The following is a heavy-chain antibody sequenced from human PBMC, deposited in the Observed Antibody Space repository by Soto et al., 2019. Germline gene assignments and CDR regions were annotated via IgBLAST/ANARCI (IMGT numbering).Heavy chain of an antibody. Sequence: GGSLRLSCAASGFSFSTFEMSWVRQAPGKGLDWVSFISASGDTTHYADSVKGRFTTSRDNSKNTLFLQMNSLRAEDTAVYYCVKGGWLDYWGQGTLVTVSS. V-gene: IGHV3-23*01. CDR1: GFSFSTFE. CDR2: ISASGDTT. CDR3: VKGGWLDY. J-gene: IGHJ4*02. D-gene: IGHD2-15*01.